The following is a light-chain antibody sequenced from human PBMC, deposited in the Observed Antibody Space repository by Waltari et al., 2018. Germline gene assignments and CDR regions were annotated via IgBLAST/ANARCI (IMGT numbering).Light chain of an antibody. CDR1: SSDVGGYDL. CDR3: SSYAGSNRVI. J-gene: IGLJ2*01. CDR2: EIN. V-gene: IGLV2-8*01. Sequence: QSALTQPHSASGSPGQSVTISCTGTSSDVGGYDLVSWYQQHPGKAPKLIIYEINKRPSGVPNRFSGSRSGNTASLTVSGLRPEDEADYYCSSYAGSNRVIFGGGTKLTVL.